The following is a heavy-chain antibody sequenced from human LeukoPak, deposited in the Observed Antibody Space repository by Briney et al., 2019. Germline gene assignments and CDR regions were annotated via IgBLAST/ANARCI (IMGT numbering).Heavy chain of an antibody. CDR1: GFTFSSYG. D-gene: IGHD1-26*01. CDR2: IRSKAYGGTT. J-gene: IGHJ4*02. CDR3: TRALGSSIDY. V-gene: IGHV3-49*04. Sequence: GGSLRHSCAASGFTFSSYGMSWVRQAPGKGLEWVGFIRSKAYGGTTEYAASVKGRFTISRDDSKSIAYLQMNSLKTEDTAVYYCTRALGSSIDYWGQGTLVTVSS.